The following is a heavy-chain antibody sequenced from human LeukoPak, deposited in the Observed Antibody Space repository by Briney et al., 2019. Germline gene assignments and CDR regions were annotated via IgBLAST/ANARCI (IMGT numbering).Heavy chain of an antibody. CDR3: ARGRETWIWECGESDY. J-gene: IGHJ4*02. V-gene: IGHV3-48*03. D-gene: IGHD5-12*01. CDR2: ISSSGSTI. Sequence: GGSLRLSCAASGFTFSGYEMNWVRQAPGKGLEWVSYISSSGSTIYYADSVKGRFTISRDNAKNSLYLQMNSLRAEDTAVYYCARGRETWIWECGESDYWGQGTLVTVSS. CDR1: GFTFSGYE.